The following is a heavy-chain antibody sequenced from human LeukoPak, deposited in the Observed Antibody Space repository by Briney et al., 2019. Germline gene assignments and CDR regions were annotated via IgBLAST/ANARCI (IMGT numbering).Heavy chain of an antibody. Sequence: GASVKVSCTASRYTFITYDINWVRQAAGQGLEWMGWMNPNSGNTGYAQKFQGRVTMTRNTSISTAYMELSSLRSEDTAVYYCARVWCSSTNCLNGWFDPWGQGTLVTVSS. D-gene: IGHD2-2*01. J-gene: IGHJ5*02. V-gene: IGHV1-8*02. CDR3: ARVWCSSTNCLNGWFDP. CDR2: MNPNSGNT. CDR1: RYTFITYD.